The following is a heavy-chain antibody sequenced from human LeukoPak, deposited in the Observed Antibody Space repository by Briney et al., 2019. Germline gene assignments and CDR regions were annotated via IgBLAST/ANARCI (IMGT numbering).Heavy chain of an antibody. CDR3: ARDWDGGFDFNAFDI. CDR1: GTSISSGSCY. J-gene: IGHJ3*02. D-gene: IGHD5-12*01. CDR2: YHSGGST. Sequence: SENLSLTCAVSGTSISSGSCYWGWFRQPPGKGPQWIATYHSGGSTYYNPSLGGRVIISGDTSKNQVSLRLTSVTAADTALYYCARDWDGGFDFNAFDIWGRGTVVTVSS. V-gene: IGHV4-39*07.